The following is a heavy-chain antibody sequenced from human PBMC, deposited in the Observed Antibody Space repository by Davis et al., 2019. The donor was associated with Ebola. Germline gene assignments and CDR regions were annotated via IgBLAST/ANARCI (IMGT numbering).Heavy chain of an antibody. V-gene: IGHV1-8*01. J-gene: IGHJ4*02. D-gene: IGHD3-3*01. CDR1: GYTFTSYD. CDR3: ARGRFLEWLFAGGY. CDR2: ITPNSGNT. Sequence: ASVKVSCKASGYTFTSYDLSWVRQATGQGLEWMGWITPNSGNTGYAQKFQGRVTMTRNTSISTAYMELSSLRSEDTAVYYCARGRFLEWLFAGGYWGQGTLVTVSS.